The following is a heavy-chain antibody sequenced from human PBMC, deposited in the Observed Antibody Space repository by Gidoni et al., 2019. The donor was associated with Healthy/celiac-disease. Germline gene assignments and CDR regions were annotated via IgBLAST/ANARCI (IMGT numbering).Heavy chain of an antibody. V-gene: IGHV1-69*01. CDR1: GGTFSSYS. CDR2: IIPIFGTA. CDR3: ARGEDVTIFGVVIHHYYYYYMDV. Sequence: QVQLVQSGAEVKKPGSSVKVSCKASGGTFSSYSISWVRQAPGQGLEWMGGIIPIFGTANYAQKFQGRVTITADESTSTAYMELSSLRSEDTAVYYCARGEDVTIFGVVIHHYYYYYMDVWGKGTTVTVSS. D-gene: IGHD3-3*01. J-gene: IGHJ6*03.